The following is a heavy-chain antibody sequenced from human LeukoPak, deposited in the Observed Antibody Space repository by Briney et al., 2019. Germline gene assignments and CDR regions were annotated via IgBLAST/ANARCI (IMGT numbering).Heavy chain of an antibody. CDR3: AKDSVARGVGATSLGY. V-gene: IGHV3-23*01. CDR2: ISGSGGST. J-gene: IGHJ4*02. D-gene: IGHD1-26*01. CDR1: GFTFSSYA. Sequence: GGSLRLSSAASGFTFSSYAMSWVRQAPGKGLEWVSAISGSGGSTYYADSVKGRFTISRDNSKNTLYLQMNSLRAEDTAVYYCAKDSVARGVGATSLGYWGQGTLVTVSS.